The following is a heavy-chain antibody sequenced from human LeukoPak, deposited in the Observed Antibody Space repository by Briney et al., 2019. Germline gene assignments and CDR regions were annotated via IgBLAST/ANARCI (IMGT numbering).Heavy chain of an antibody. D-gene: IGHD3-3*01. V-gene: IGHV1-46*03. CDR1: GYTFTSYD. CDR3: ARGMGFWSGRKRDYYMDV. J-gene: IGHJ6*03. Sequence: GASVKVSCKASGYTFTSYDINWVRQATGQGLEWMGIINPSGGSTSYAQKFQGRVTMTRDTSTSTVYMELSSLRSEDTAVYYCARGMGFWSGRKRDYYMDVWGKGTTVTVSS. CDR2: INPSGGST.